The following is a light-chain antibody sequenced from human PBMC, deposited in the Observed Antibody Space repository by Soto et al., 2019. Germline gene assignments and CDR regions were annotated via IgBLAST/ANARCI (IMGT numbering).Light chain of an antibody. CDR3: QQLNSYPLT. Sequence: TQSPATLSASVGDRVTITCRASQGISSYLAWYQQQPGQAPKLLIYAASTLQSGVPSRFSGSGSGTEFTLTISSLQPEDFATYYCQQLNSYPLTFGGGTKVEIK. CDR1: QGISSY. V-gene: IGKV1-9*01. CDR2: AAS. J-gene: IGKJ4*01.